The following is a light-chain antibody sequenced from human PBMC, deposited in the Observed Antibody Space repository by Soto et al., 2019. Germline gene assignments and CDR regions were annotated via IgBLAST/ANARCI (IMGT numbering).Light chain of an antibody. V-gene: IGKV1-5*03. Sequence: DIQMTQSPSALSASVGDRVTITCRASQTISSWLAWYQQKPGEAPRLLIYQASSLETEVPSRFSGSGSGTEFTLTISSLQPGDFATYYCQQYDNYPWTFGQGTKVDIK. CDR2: QAS. CDR3: QQYDNYPWT. J-gene: IGKJ1*01. CDR1: QTISSW.